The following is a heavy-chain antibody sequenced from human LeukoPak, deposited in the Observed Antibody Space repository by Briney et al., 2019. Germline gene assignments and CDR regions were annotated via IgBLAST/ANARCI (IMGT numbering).Heavy chain of an antibody. Sequence: SQTLSLTCAISGDSVSSNSAAWNWIRQSPSRGLEWLGRTYYRSKWYNDYAVSVKSRITINPDTSKNQFSLQLNSVTPEDTAVYYCAREMHGIEYSSSSGNYYYYMDVWGKGTTVTVSS. J-gene: IGHJ6*03. CDR3: AREMHGIEYSSSSGNYYYYMDV. CDR1: GDSVSSNSAA. CDR2: TYYRSKWYN. V-gene: IGHV6-1*01. D-gene: IGHD6-6*01.